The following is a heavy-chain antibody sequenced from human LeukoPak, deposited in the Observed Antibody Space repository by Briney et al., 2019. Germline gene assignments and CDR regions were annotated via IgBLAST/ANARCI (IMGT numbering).Heavy chain of an antibody. Sequence: GGSLRLSCAASGFTFSSYAMSWVRQAPGKGLEWVSAISGSGGSAYYADSAKGRFTISRDNSKNTLYLQMNSLRAEDTAVYYCAKDSEQQLAFDYWGQGTLVTVSS. CDR2: ISGSGGSA. V-gene: IGHV3-23*01. CDR3: AKDSEQQLAFDY. D-gene: IGHD6-13*01. J-gene: IGHJ4*02. CDR1: GFTFSSYA.